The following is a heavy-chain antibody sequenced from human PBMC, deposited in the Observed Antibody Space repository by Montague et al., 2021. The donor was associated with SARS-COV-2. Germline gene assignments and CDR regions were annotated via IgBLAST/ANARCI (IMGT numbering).Heavy chain of an antibody. J-gene: IGHJ6*02. CDR2: IYSGGST. Sequence: SLRLSCAASGFTVSSNYMSWVRQAPGKGLERVSVIYSGGSTYYADSVKGRFTISRDNSKNTLYLQMNSLRAEDTAVYYCARGGDYDFWSGYVNYGMDVWGQGTTVTVSS. V-gene: IGHV3-66*01. CDR3: ARGGDYDFWSGYVNYGMDV. D-gene: IGHD3-3*01. CDR1: GFTVSSNY.